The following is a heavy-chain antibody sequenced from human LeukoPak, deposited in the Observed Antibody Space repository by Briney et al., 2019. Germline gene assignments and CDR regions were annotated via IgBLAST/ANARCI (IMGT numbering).Heavy chain of an antibody. Sequence: GGSLRLSCAASGFTFSSYGMHWVRQAPGKGLEWVAVIWYDGSNKYYADSVKGRFTISRDNSKNTLYLQMNSLRAEDTALYYCAREALSSGWYGAFDIWGQGTMVTVSS. CDR3: AREALSSGWYGAFDI. CDR2: IWYDGSNK. D-gene: IGHD6-19*01. V-gene: IGHV3-33*01. J-gene: IGHJ3*02. CDR1: GFTFSSYG.